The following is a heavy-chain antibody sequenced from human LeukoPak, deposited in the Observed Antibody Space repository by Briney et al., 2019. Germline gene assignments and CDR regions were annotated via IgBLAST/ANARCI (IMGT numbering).Heavy chain of an antibody. Sequence: LSLTCAVSGGSISSSNWWSWVRQPPGKGLEWVAVLSYDGSNSFYADSVKGRFTISRDNSKNTLYLQMNSLRPEDTAVYYCAKDASTVTLHADYWGQGTLVTVSS. CDR3: AKDASTVTLHADY. V-gene: IGHV3-30*18. CDR1: GGSISSSN. D-gene: IGHD4-17*01. J-gene: IGHJ4*02. CDR2: LSYDGSNS.